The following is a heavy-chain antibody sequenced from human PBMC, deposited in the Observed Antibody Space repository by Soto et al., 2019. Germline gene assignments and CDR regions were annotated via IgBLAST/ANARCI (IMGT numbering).Heavy chain of an antibody. CDR3: AKSRVFIGAIVTLLDS. D-gene: IGHD3-16*02. Sequence: EVHLLESGGGLVQPGGSLTLSCATSGFTFSSYAMVWVRQAAEKGLEWVASISNNGDTAYYADSVKGRFTISRGNSENTLYLKMNGLRADDTALYFCAKSRVFIGAIVTLLDSWGQGTQVTVSS. CDR1: GFTFSSYA. CDR2: ISNNGDTA. V-gene: IGHV3-23*01. J-gene: IGHJ4*02.